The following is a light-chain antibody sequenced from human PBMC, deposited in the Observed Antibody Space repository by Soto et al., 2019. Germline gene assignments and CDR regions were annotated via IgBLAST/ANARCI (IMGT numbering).Light chain of an antibody. CDR2: DAS. J-gene: IGKJ1*01. CDR1: QGISNY. CDR3: QEYSSAPRT. V-gene: IGKV1-27*01. Sequence: DIQMTQSPSSLSASVGDRVTITCRASQGISNYLAWYQQKPRKVPKLLIYDASTLQSGVPSRFSGSVSGTEFTLTISSLQPEDVATYYCQEYSSAPRTFGQGTKVEIK.